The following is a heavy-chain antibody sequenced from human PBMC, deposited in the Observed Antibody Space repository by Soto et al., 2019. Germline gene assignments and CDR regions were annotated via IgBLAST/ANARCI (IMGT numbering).Heavy chain of an antibody. D-gene: IGHD2-15*01. Sequence: QVQLQQWGAGLLKPSETLSLTCAVYGGSFSGYYWSWIRQPPGKGLEWIGEINHSGSTNYNPSLKSRFTISVDTSKNQFSLKLSSVTAADTAVYYRARGWGYCSGGSCYKDYYYYMDVWGKGTTVTVSS. CDR3: ARGWGYCSGGSCYKDYYYYMDV. J-gene: IGHJ6*03. CDR1: GGSFSGYY. CDR2: INHSGST. V-gene: IGHV4-34*01.